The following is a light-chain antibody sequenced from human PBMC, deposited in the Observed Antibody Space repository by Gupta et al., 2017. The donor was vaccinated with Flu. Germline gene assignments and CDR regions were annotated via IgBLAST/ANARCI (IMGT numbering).Light chain of an antibody. CDR3: QQSYSS. Sequence: DIQMPQSPASLSASVGDRVTITCRASQRISSYLNWYQQKPGKAPRLLIYAASTLQGGVPSRFSGSGSGTDFTLTISSLLPEDFATYYCQQSYSSFGPGTKVDIK. CDR1: QRISSY. V-gene: IGKV1-39*01. CDR2: AAS. J-gene: IGKJ3*01.